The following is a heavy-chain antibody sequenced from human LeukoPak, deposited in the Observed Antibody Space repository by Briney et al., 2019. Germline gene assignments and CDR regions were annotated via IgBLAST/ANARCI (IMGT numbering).Heavy chain of an antibody. D-gene: IGHD6-19*01. J-gene: IGHJ4*02. CDR1: GFTFSSYG. CDR2: ISGSGGST. CDR3: ARDMVAGGPDY. Sequence: PWGSLRLSCAASGFTFSSYGMSWVRQAPGKGLEWVSAISGSGGSTYYADSVKGRFTISRDNAKNTLYLQMNSLRAEDTAVYYCARDMVAGGPDYWGQGTLVTVSS. V-gene: IGHV3-23*01.